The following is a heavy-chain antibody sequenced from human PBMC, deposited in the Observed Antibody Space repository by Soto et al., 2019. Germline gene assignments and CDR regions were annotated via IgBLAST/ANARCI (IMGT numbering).Heavy chain of an antibody. CDR3: ARHVMGARGWVDEPL. D-gene: IGHD1-26*01. V-gene: IGHV5-51*01. J-gene: IGHJ4*02. CDR2: IYPGDSDT. Sequence: RESLKISCMGAGYKVSTWHNFTSYWIARVRQMPGEGLECMGIIYPGDSDTRYSPSFQGQVTISADKSINSVYLQWSSLKASDTATYYCARHVMGARGWVDEPLWGQGTLVTVSS. CDR1: GYKVSTWHNFTSYW.